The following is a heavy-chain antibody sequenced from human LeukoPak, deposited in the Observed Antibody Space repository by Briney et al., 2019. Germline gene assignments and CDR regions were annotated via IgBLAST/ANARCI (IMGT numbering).Heavy chain of an antibody. CDR1: GGSFSGYY. V-gene: IGHV4-34*01. J-gene: IGHJ4*02. D-gene: IGHD3-22*01. CDR2: INHSGST. CDR3: ATTRSSGLDY. Sequence: PSETLSLTCAAYGGSFSGYYWSWIRQPPGKGLEWIGEINHSGSTNYNPSLKSRVTISVDTSKNQFSLKLSSVTAADTAVYYCATTRSSGLDYWGQGTLVTVSS.